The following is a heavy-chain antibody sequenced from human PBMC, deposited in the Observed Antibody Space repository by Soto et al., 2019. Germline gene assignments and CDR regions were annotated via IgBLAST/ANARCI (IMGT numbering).Heavy chain of an antibody. Sequence: EVQLLESGGGLVQPGGSLRLSCAASGFTFSSYAMSWVRQAPGKGLEWVSAISGSSGSTYYADSVKGRFTISRDNSKNTLYLQMNSLRAEDTAVYYCARAVAGTGSFQHWGQGTLVTVSS. CDR2: ISGSSGST. CDR3: ARAVAGTGSFQH. CDR1: GFTFSSYA. D-gene: IGHD6-19*01. V-gene: IGHV3-23*01. J-gene: IGHJ1*01.